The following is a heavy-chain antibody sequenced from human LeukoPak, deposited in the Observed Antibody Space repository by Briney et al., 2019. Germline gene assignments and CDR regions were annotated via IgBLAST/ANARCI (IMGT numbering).Heavy chain of an antibody. J-gene: IGHJ4*02. D-gene: IGHD3-22*01. Sequence: GGSLRLSCAASGFTFSSYGMHWVRQAPGKGLEWVAIIYYDGSDKYYADSVKGRFTISRDNSKDTLYLQMNSLRAEDTAVYYCASQIAYYYDSSGYYTTDYWGQGTLVTVSS. V-gene: IGHV3-33*01. CDR3: ASQIAYYYDSSGYYTTDY. CDR2: IYYDGSDK. CDR1: GFTFSSYG.